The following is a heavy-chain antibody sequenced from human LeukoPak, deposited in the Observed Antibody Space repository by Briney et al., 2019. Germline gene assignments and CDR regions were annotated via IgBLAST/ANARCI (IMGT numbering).Heavy chain of an antibody. CDR2: ITRSSSFV. D-gene: IGHD2-2*01. CDR3: ASEIPNLRYCSSSSCDY. Sequence: TGGSLRLSCAASGFTFSSYIMNWVRQAPGKGLEWVSSITRSSSFVYYADSVKGRFTISRDNAKNSLYLQMSSLRAEDTAVYYCASEIPNLRYCSSSSCDYWGQGTLVTVSS. V-gene: IGHV3-21*01. J-gene: IGHJ4*02. CDR1: GFTFSSYI.